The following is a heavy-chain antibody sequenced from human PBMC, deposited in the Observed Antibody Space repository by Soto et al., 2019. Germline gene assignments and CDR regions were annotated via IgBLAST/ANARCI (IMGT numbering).Heavy chain of an antibody. V-gene: IGHV1-2*04. J-gene: IGHJ3*02. D-gene: IGHD3-10*01. CDR1: GYTFTGYY. CDR3: ARDMVRGHDAFDI. CDR2: INPNSGGT. Sequence: ASVKVSCKASGYTFTGYYMHWVRQAPGQGLEWMGWINPNSGGTNYAQKFQGWVTMTRDTSISTAYMELSRLRSDDTAVYYCARDMVRGHDAFDIWGQGTMVTVSS.